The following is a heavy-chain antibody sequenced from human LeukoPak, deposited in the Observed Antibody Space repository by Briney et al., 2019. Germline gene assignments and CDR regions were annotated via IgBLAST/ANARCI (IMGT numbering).Heavy chain of an antibody. CDR2: INPSGGST. V-gene: IGHV1-46*01. J-gene: IGHJ3*02. CDR1: GYTFTSYY. D-gene: IGHD3-22*01. CDR3: ARETYYYDSSGYYIDAFDI. Sequence: ASVKVSCKASGYTFTSYYMHWVRQAPGQGLEWMGIINPSGGSTSYAQKFQGRVTMTRDTSTSTVYRELSSLRSEDTAVYYCARETYYYDSSGYYIDAFDIWGQGTMVTVSS.